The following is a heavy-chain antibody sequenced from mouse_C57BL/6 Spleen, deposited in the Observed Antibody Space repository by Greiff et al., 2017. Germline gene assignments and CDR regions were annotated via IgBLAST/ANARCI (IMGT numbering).Heavy chain of an antibody. D-gene: IGHD2-5*01. CDR3: ARSEAYSNYGVAMDY. CDR1: GYAFSSYW. V-gene: IGHV1-80*01. Sequence: QVQLQQSGAELVKPGASVKISCKASGYAFSSYWMNWVKQRPGKGLEWIGQIYPGDGDTNYNGKFKGKATLTADKSSSTGYMQLSSLTSEDSAVYFWARSEAYSNYGVAMDYWGQGTSVTVSS. J-gene: IGHJ4*01. CDR2: IYPGDGDT.